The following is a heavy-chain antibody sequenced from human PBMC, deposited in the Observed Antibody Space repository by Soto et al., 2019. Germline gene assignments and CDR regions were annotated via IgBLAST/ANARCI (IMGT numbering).Heavy chain of an antibody. CDR1: GYTFTGYY. Sequence: QVQLVQSGAEVKKPGASVKVSCKASGYTFTGYYMHWVRQAPGQGLEWMGWINPNSGGTNYAQKFQGWVTMTRDTSISTAYMELSRLRSDDTAVYYCARDQGLDYGDYDPYYGMDVWGQGTTVTVSS. J-gene: IGHJ6*02. CDR3: ARDQGLDYGDYDPYYGMDV. D-gene: IGHD4-17*01. CDR2: INPNSGGT. V-gene: IGHV1-2*04.